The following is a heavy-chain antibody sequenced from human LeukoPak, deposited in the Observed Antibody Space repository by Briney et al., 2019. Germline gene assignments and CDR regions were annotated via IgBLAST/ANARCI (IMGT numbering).Heavy chain of an antibody. J-gene: IGHJ5*02. CDR2: ISYDGSNK. D-gene: IGHD6-13*01. CDR3: AKDGSSNWYGWFDP. V-gene: IGHV3-30*04. Sequence: PGGSLRLSCAASGFTFSSYAMHWVRQAPGKGLEWVAFISYDGSNKYYADSVKGRFTISRDTSKNALYLQMNSLRAEDTAVYYCAKDGSSNWYGWFDPWGQGTLVTVSS. CDR1: GFTFSSYA.